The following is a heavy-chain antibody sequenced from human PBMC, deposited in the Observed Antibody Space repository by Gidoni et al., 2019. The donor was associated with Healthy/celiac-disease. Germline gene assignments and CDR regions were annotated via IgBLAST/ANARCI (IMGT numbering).Heavy chain of an antibody. Sequence: SWIRQPAGMGLEWIARIYTSGSTNYNPSLKSRVTMSVDTSKNQFSLKLSSVTAADTAKSYCAGGYCTNSVCHTRDHDAFDIWGQGTMVTVSS. J-gene: IGHJ3*02. CDR3: AGGYCTNSVCHTRDHDAFDI. CDR2: IYTSGST. V-gene: IGHV4-4*07. D-gene: IGHD2-8*01.